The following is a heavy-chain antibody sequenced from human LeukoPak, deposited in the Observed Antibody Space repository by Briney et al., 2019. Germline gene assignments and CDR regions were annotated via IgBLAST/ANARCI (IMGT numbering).Heavy chain of an antibody. CDR3: ARVSGYSYGLLAGFDY. V-gene: IGHV3-30*04. Sequence: GGSLRLSCAASGFTFSSYAMHWVRQAPGKGLEWVAVISYDGSNKYYADSVKGRFTISRDNSKNTLYLQMNSLRAEDTAVYYCARVSGYSYGLLAGFDYWGQGTLVTVSS. D-gene: IGHD5-18*01. CDR1: GFTFSSYA. J-gene: IGHJ4*02. CDR2: ISYDGSNK.